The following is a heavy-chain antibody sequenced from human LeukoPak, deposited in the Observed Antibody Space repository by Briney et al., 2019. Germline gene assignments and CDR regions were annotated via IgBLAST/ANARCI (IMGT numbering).Heavy chain of an antibody. J-gene: IGHJ4*02. D-gene: IGHD1-1*01. CDR1: GFTFSDYY. Sequence: GGSLRLSCAASGFTFSDYYMSWVRQAPGKGLEWVSYISGSSGHTKDADSVKGRFTISRDNAKNSLYLQVNSLRAEDTAVYYCARGTGTTAYFDYWGQGTPVTVSS. CDR3: ARGTGTTAYFDY. CDR2: ISGSSGHT. V-gene: IGHV3-11*06.